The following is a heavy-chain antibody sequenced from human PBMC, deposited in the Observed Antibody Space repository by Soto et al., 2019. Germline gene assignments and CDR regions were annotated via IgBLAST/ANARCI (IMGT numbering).Heavy chain of an antibody. Sequence: SETLSLTCAVYGGSFSGYYWSWIRQPPGKGLEWIGEINHSGSTNYNPSLKSRVTISVDTSRNQFSLKLSSVTAADTAVYYCARPNSRYYYGSGSYLGYYFDYWGQGTLVTVS. V-gene: IGHV4-34*01. J-gene: IGHJ4*02. D-gene: IGHD3-10*01. CDR1: GGSFSGYY. CDR2: INHSGST. CDR3: ARPNSRYYYGSGSYLGYYFDY.